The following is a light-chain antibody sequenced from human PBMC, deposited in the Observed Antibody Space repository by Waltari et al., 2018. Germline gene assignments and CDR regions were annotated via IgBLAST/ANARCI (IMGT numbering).Light chain of an antibody. J-gene: IGLJ3*02. CDR3: QTYDSNRSGVV. Sequence: TPPDLVIHVNNNRPQGCPARSSGSNSGTSASLAITGYQAEDEADYYCQTYDSNRSGVVFGGGTKLTVL. V-gene: IGLV1-40*01. CDR2: VNN.